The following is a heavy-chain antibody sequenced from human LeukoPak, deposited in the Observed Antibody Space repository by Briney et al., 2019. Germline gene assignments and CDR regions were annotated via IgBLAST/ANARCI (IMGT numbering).Heavy chain of an antibody. Sequence: GASVKVSCKASGGTFSSYAIGWVRQAPGQGLEWMGGIIPIFGTANYAQKFQGRVTITTDESTSTAYMELSSLRSEDTAVYYCTREGCSSTSCYFGYRNDAFDIWGQGTMVTVSS. V-gene: IGHV1-69*05. CDR2: IIPIFGTA. CDR3: TREGCSSTSCYFGYRNDAFDI. D-gene: IGHD2-2*01. J-gene: IGHJ3*02. CDR1: GGTFSSYA.